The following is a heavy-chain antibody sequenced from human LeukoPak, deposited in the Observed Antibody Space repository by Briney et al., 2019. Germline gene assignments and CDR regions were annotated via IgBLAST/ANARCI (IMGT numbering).Heavy chain of an antibody. Sequence: ASVKVSCKASGYTFTGYYMHWVRQAPGQGLEWMGWINPNSGGTNYAQKFQGRVTMTRDTSISTAYMELSRLRSDDTAVYYCARELIRVVNWFDPWGQGTLVTVSS. D-gene: IGHD2-21*01. CDR2: INPNSGGT. CDR1: GYTFTGYY. V-gene: IGHV1-2*02. J-gene: IGHJ5*02. CDR3: ARELIRVVNWFDP.